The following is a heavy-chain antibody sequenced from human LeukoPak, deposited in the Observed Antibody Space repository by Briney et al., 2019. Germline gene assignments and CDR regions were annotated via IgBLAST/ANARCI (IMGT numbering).Heavy chain of an antibody. D-gene: IGHD3-22*01. J-gene: IGHJ2*01. V-gene: IGHV3-7*01. CDR1: AFTFSNYW. CDR3: ARDQGSMIVVRTASWYSFL. Sequence: GGSLRLSCAASAFTFSNYWMSWGRQAPGKGLEWVANINQDGSEIYYVDSVKGRFTISRDNAKNSLYLQISSLRAEDTAVYYCARDQGSMIVVRTASWYSFLWGRGTLVTVSS. CDR2: INQDGSEI.